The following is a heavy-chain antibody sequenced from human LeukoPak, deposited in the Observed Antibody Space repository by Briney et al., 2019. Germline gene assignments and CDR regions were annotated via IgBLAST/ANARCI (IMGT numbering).Heavy chain of an antibody. D-gene: IGHD3-22*01. CDR3: ARVMIAGGHWFDP. V-gene: IGHV4-34*01. CDR1: GGSFSGYY. CDR2: INHSGIT. Sequence: LETLSLTCAVYGGSFSGYYWSWIRQPPGKGLGWIGEINHSGITNYNPSLKSRVTISVDTSKNQFSLKLSSVTAADTAVYYCARVMIAGGHWFDPWGQGTLVTVSS. J-gene: IGHJ5*02.